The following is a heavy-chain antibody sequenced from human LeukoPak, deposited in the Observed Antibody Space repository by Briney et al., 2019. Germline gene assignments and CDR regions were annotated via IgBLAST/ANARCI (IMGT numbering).Heavy chain of an antibody. CDR2: IYYSGST. J-gene: IGHJ6*02. V-gene: IGHV4-59*01. D-gene: IGHD4-17*01. CDR1: GGSISTFY. CDR3: AREDPQTTVPEGLDV. Sequence: SETLSLTCAVSGGSISTFYWSWLRQPPGKGLEWIGYIYYSGSTNYNPSLKSRVTISVDTSKNQFSLRLSSVTAANTAVYYCAREDPQTTVPEGLDVWGQGTTVTVSS.